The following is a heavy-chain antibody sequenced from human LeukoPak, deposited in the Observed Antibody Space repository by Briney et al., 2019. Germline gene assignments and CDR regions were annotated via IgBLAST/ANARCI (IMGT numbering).Heavy chain of an antibody. D-gene: IGHD2-2*02. CDR1: GGSISSGGYS. CDR2: IYHSGST. V-gene: IGHV4-30-2*01. Sequence: PSQTLSLTCAVSGGSISSGGYSWSWIRQPPGKGLEWIGYIYHSGSTYYNPSLKSRVTISVDRSKNQFSLKLSSVTAADTAVYYCARGLPAIGYYFDYWGQGTLVTVSS. J-gene: IGHJ4*02. CDR3: ARGLPAIGYYFDY.